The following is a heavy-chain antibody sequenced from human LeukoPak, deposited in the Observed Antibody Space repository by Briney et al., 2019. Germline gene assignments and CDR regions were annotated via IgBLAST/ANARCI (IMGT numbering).Heavy chain of an antibody. CDR3: ARARGAPYREFDY. V-gene: IGHV3-64*01. Sequence: GGSLRLSCAASGFTFSSYAMHWVRQAPGKGLEYVSAISSNGGSTYYANSVKGRFTISRDNSKNTLYLQMGSLRAEDMAVYYCARARGAPYREFDYWGQGTLVTVSS. D-gene: IGHD1-26*01. CDR2: ISSNGGST. CDR1: GFTFSSYA. J-gene: IGHJ4*02.